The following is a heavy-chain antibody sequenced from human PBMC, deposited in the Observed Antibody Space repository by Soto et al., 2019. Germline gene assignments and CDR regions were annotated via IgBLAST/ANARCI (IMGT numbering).Heavy chain of an antibody. CDR3: ASIGYCTNGVCYNHWYFDL. J-gene: IGHJ2*01. CDR2: ISSSGSTI. D-gene: IGHD2-8*01. V-gene: IGHV3-48*03. CDR1: GFTFSSYE. Sequence: EVQLVESGGGLVQPGGSLRLSCAASGFTFSSYEMNWVRQAPGKGLEWVSYISSSGSTIYYADSVKGRFTISRDNAKNSLYLHMNSLRAEDTAAYYCASIGYCTNGVCYNHWYFDLWGRGTLVTVSS.